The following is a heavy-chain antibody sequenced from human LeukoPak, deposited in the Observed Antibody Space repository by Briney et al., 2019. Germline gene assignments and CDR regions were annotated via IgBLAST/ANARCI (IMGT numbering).Heavy chain of an antibody. J-gene: IGHJ4*02. CDR1: GFTFSNYG. CDR3: ARDLKSGYVDS. CDR2: IYDDGSKE. D-gene: IGHD3-3*01. V-gene: IGHV3-33*01. Sequence: GGSLRLSCAASGFTFSNYGMHWVRQAPGKGLEWVAVIYDDGSKEHFADSVKGRFTISRDNSKNTVVLQMNSLRGEDTAVYYCARDLKSGYVDSWGQGTLVTVPS.